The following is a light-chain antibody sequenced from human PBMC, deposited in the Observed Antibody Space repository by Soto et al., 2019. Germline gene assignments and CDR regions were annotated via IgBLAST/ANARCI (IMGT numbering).Light chain of an antibody. J-gene: IGKJ1*01. CDR3: QQYGTSPPT. CDR1: QSVSSNF. V-gene: IGKV3-20*01. Sequence: EIVLTQSPGTLYLSPGARATLSCKASQSVSSNFLAWYQRKPGQAPRLLIYGASYRATDIPYRFSGSGAGTDFTLTITRLEPEDFAVYYCQQYGTSPPTFGQGTKVEI. CDR2: GAS.